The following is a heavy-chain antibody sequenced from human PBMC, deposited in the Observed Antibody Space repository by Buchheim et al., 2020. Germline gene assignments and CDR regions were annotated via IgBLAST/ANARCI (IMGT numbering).Heavy chain of an antibody. D-gene: IGHD2-15*01. Sequence: EVQLVESGGGLVQPGGSLRLSCAASGFTFSSYWMSWVRQAPGKGLEWVANIKQDGSEKYYVDSVEGRFTISRDNAKNSLYLQMNSLRAEDTAVYYCARDCGGSCYYYYYYGMDVWGQGTT. CDR1: GFTFSSYW. CDR3: ARDCGGSCYYYYYYGMDV. J-gene: IGHJ6*02. CDR2: IKQDGSEK. V-gene: IGHV3-7*01.